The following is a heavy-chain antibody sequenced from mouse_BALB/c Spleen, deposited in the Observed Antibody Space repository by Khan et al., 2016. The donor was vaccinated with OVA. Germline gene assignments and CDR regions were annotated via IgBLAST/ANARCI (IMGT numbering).Heavy chain of an antibody. Sequence: VQLKQSGPELVKPGDSVKMSCKVSGYTFTDYYMKWVKQSHGKSIEWSGDVNHNNGDTFYNQKFKDRETLTEDKSSGKAYMKHKRLTTEDSAANYCTSCLFDVWGAGTTVTFSS. CDR2: VNHNNGDT. CDR3: TSCLFDV. V-gene: IGHV1-26*01. CDR1: GYTFTDYY. J-gene: IGHJ1*01.